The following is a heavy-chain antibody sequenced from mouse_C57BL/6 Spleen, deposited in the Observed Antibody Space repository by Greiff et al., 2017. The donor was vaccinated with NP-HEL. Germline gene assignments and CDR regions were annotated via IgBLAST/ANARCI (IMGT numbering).Heavy chain of an antibody. CDR1: GYTFTDYN. CDR2: INPNNGST. D-gene: IGHD2-4*01. J-gene: IGHJ2*01. V-gene: IGHV1-22*01. CDR3: ARYYYDYDYYGY. Sequence: VQLQQSGPELVKPGASVKMSCKASGYTFTDYNMHWVKQSHGKSLEWIGYINPNNGSTSYNQKFKGKATLTVNKSSSTAYMELRSLTSEDSSVYDCARYYYDYDYYGYWGNGTTLSVA.